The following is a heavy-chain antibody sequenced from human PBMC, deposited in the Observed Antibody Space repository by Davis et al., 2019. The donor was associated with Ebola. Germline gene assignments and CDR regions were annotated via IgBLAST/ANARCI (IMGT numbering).Heavy chain of an antibody. CDR3: ARVILWWDDDGGGPTTYYFDF. CDR2: IGGSGDTA. CDR1: GFRFSSYV. J-gene: IGHJ4*02. Sequence: GESLKISCVASGFRFSSYVMGWVRQAPGKGLEWVSRIGGSGDTADYGDSVRGRFTISRDNSKNTLYLQMISLRAEDTATYYCARVILWWDDDGGGPTTYYFDFWGQGALVTVSP. V-gene: IGHV3-23*01. D-gene: IGHD2-21*01.